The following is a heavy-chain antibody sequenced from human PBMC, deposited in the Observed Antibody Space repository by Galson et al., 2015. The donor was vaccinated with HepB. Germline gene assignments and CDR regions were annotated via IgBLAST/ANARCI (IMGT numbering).Heavy chain of an antibody. D-gene: IGHD5-18*01. V-gene: IGHV1-69*04. CDR2: IIPILGIA. J-gene: IGHJ4*02. CDR1: GGTFSSYT. CDR3: AREWELWFTFDY. Sequence: SVKVSCKASGGTFSSYTISWVRQAPGQGLEWMGRIIPILGIANYAQKFQGRVTITADKSTSTAYMELSSLRSEDTAVYYCAREWELWFTFDYWGQGTLVTVSS.